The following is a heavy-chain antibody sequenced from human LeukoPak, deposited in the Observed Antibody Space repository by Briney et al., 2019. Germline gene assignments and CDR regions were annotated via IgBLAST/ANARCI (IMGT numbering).Heavy chain of an antibody. J-gene: IGHJ4*02. CDR2: IKSKTDGGTT. D-gene: IGHD3-22*01. V-gene: IGHV3-15*01. CDR1: GFTFSNAW. Sequence: GGSLRLSCAASGFTFSNAWMSWVRQAPGKGLEWVGRIKSKTDGGTTDYAAPVKGRFTISRDNAKNSLYLQMNSLRAEDTAVYYCARVDYYDSSGYSFDYWGQGTLVTVSS. CDR3: ARVDYYDSSGYSFDY.